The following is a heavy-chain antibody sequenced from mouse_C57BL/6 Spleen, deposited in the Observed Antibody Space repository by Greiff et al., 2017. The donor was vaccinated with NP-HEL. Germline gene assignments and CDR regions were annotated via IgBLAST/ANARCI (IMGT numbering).Heavy chain of an antibody. CDR2: INPYNGGT. CDR3: ARGDYYGSSSHWYFDV. J-gene: IGHJ1*03. CDR1: GYTFTDYY. Sequence: VQLQQSGPVLVKPGASVKMSCKASGYTFTDYYMNWVKQSHGKSLEWIGVINPYNGGTSYNQKFKGKATLTVDKSSSTAYMELNSLTSEDSAVYYCARGDYYGSSSHWYFDVWGTGTTVTVSS. V-gene: IGHV1-19*01. D-gene: IGHD1-1*01.